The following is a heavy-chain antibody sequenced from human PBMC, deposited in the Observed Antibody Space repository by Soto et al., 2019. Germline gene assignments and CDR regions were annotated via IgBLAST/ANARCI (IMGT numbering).Heavy chain of an antibody. CDR1: GYTFTNYY. D-gene: IGHD1-26*01. CDR2: IYPSGDTT. V-gene: IGHV1-46*01. Sequence: QVQLVRSGAGVKKPGASVKVSCKASGYTFTNYYMHWVRQAPGQGLEWMGTIYPSGDTTSYAQKFQGRVTMSWDTSTSTVYMELSSLRSEDTAVYYCARDWELGYWGQGTLVTVSS. CDR3: ARDWELGY. J-gene: IGHJ4*02.